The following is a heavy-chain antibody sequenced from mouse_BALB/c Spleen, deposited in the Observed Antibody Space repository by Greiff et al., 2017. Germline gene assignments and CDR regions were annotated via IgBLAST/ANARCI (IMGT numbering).Heavy chain of an antibody. J-gene: IGHJ4*01. D-gene: IGHD1-2*01. Sequence: EVQLQESGPGLVKPSQSLSLTCTVTGYSITSDYAWTWIRQFPGNKLEWMGYISYSGSTSYNPSLKSRISITRDTSKNQFFLQLNSVTTEDTATYYCSRRHDGYDYAMDYWGKGTSVTVSS. V-gene: IGHV3-2*02. CDR3: SRRHDGYDYAMDY. CDR2: ISYSGST. CDR1: GYSITSDYA.